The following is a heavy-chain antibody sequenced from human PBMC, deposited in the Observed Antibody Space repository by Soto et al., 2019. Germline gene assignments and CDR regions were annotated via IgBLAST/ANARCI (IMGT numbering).Heavy chain of an antibody. CDR1: GFTFSSYA. CDR3: ARDGRALDYDFLGPFDY. J-gene: IGHJ4*02. Sequence: GGSLRLSCAASGFTFSSYAMHWVRQAPGKGLEWVAVISYDGSNKYYADSVKGRFTISRDNSKNTLYLQMNSLRAEDTAVYYCARDGRALDYDFLGPFDYWGQGTMVTVYS. V-gene: IGHV3-30-3*01. CDR2: ISYDGSNK. D-gene: IGHD3-3*01.